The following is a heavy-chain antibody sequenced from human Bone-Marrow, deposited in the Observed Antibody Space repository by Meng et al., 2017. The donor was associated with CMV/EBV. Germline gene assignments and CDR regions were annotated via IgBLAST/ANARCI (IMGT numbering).Heavy chain of an antibody. Sequence: GGSLRLSCAASGFTFSSYSMNWVRQAPGKGLEWVSGISWNSGSIGYADSVKGRFTISRDNAKNSLYLQMNSLRAEDTAVYYCARVPDSSSWLGYYYYSMDVWGQGTTVTVSS. CDR3: ARVPDSSSWLGYYYYSMDV. CDR1: GFTFSSYS. V-gene: IGHV3-48*04. CDR2: ISWNSGSI. D-gene: IGHD6-13*01. J-gene: IGHJ6*02.